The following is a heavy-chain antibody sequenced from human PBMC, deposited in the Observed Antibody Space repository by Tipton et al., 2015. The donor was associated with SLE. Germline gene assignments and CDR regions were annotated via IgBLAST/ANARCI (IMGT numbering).Heavy chain of an antibody. CDR1: GGSISSGSYY. J-gene: IGHJ5*02. D-gene: IGHD3-10*01. Sequence: TLSLTCTVSGGSISSGSYYWSWIRQPAGKGLEWIGRIYTSGSTNYNPSPKSRVTISVDTSKNQFSLKLSSVTAADTAVYYCTRDLNYYGSGSYKGWFDPWGQGTLVTVSS. CDR3: TRDLNYYGSGSYKGWFDP. V-gene: IGHV4-61*02. CDR2: IYTSGST.